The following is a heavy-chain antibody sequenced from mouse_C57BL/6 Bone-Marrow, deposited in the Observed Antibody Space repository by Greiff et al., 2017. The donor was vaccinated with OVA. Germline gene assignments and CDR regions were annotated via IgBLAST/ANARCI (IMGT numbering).Heavy chain of an antibody. J-gene: IGHJ2*01. D-gene: IGHD1-1*01. Sequence: QVQLQQPGAELVKPGASVQLSCKASGYTFTSYWMHWVKQRPGRGLEWIGRIDPNSGGTTYTEKFKSKATLTVDKPSRTAYMQLSSLTSEDAAVFYVERWGTKVVAYYFDDWGQGNTLTAS. V-gene: IGHV1-72*01. CDR2: IDPNSGGT. CDR3: ERWGTKVVAYYFDD. CDR1: GYTFTSYW.